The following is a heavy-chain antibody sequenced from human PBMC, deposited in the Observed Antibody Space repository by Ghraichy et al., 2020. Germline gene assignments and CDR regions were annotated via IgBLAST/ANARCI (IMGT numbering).Heavy chain of an antibody. CDR1: GFTFSTYA. CDR2: IKSKTDGGTT. V-gene: IGHV3-15*01. CDR3: TKATFCSTTTCLP. Sequence: GGSLRLSCAASGFTFSTYAMSWVRQAPGKGLEWVGRIKSKTDGGTTDYDEPGKGRFTISRDDSETTVYLQMFSLKMQDPAVYYCTKATFCSTTTCLPWGQGTLVTVAT. D-gene: IGHD2-2*01. J-gene: IGHJ4*02.